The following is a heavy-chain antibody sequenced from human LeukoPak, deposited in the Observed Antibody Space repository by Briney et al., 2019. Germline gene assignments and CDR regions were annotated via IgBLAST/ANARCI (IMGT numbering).Heavy chain of an antibody. CDR2: ISYDGSYK. D-gene: IGHD6-13*01. CDR1: GFTFSSYA. Sequence: PGGSLRLSCAASGFTFSSYAMHWVRQAPGKGLEWVAVISYDGSYKYYADSVKGRVTISRDNSKNTLYLQMNSLRAEDTAVYYCARDWAAVNAFDIWGQGTMVTVSS. J-gene: IGHJ3*02. CDR3: ARDWAAVNAFDI. V-gene: IGHV3-30*04.